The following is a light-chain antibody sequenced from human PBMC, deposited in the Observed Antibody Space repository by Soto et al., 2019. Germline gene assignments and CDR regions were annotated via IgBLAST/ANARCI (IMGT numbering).Light chain of an antibody. J-gene: IGLJ1*01. CDR1: SSDVGGYNY. CDR3: SSYTSSSTQV. CDR2: DVS. V-gene: IGLV2-14*01. Sequence: QSALTQPASVSGSPGQSITISCTGTSSDVGGYNYVSWYQQYPGKAPKLMIYDVSNRPSGVSNRFSGSKSGNTASLTISGLKAEDEADYYCSSYTSSSTQVFGTGTKLTV.